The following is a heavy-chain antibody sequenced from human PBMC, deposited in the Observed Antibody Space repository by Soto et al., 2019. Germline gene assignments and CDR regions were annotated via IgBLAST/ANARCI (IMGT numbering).Heavy chain of an antibody. V-gene: IGHV1-8*01. J-gene: IGHJ3*02. CDR1: GYTFTSYD. CDR2: MNPNSGNT. D-gene: IGHD3-22*01. CDR3: AVTYYYDSSGYSGDAFDI. Sequence: ASVKVSCKASGYTFTSYDINWVRQATGQGLEWMGWMNPNSGNTGYAQKFQGRVTMTRNTSISTAYMELSSLRSEDTAVYYCAVTYYYDSSGYSGDAFDIWSQGTMVTVS.